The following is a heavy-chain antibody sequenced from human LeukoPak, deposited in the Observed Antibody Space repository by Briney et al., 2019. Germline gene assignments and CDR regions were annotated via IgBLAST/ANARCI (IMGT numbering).Heavy chain of an antibody. CDR2: IYPSDTDT. CDR3: ARLPVSGTHFDT. J-gene: IGHJ4*02. D-gene: IGHD1-7*01. CDR1: GYIFIDFW. Sequence: GESLQISCAGSGYIFIDFWIGWVRRLPGKGLEWMGMIYPSDTDTKYSPSFQGQVAISADKSTNTAYLQWSSLKPSDSGIYYCARLPVSGTHFDTWGRGTLVTVSS. V-gene: IGHV5-51*01.